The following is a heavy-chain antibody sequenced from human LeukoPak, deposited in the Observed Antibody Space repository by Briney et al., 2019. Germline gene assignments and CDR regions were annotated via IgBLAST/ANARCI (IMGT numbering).Heavy chain of an antibody. CDR1: GFTFDDYG. D-gene: IGHD3-22*01. J-gene: IGHJ4*02. V-gene: IGHV3-20*04. CDR2: INWNGGST. Sequence: GGSLRLSCAASGFTFDDYGMSWVRQAPGEGLEWVSGINWNGGSTGYADSVKGRFTISRDNAKNSLYLQMNSLRAEDTALYYCARNFGGGDSSGPYYWGQGTLVTVSS. CDR3: ARNFGGGDSSGPYY.